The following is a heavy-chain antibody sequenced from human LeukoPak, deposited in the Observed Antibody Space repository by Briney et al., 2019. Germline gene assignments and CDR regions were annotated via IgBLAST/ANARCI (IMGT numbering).Heavy chain of an antibody. V-gene: IGHV3-33*01. CDR3: ARYNTGSVDY. D-gene: IGHD2-8*02. Sequence: GALRLSCAASGFTFSSYGMHWFRQAPGKGLEWVAVIWYDGSKKYYADSVKGRFTISRDNSKNTLYLQMDSLRAEDTAVYYCARYNTGSVDYWGQGTLVTVSS. J-gene: IGHJ4*02. CDR2: IWYDGSKK. CDR1: GFTFSSYG.